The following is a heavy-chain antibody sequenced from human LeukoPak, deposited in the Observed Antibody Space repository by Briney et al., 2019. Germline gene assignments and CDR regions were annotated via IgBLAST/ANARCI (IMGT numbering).Heavy chain of an antibody. J-gene: IGHJ4*02. CDR2: INPSGSST. CDR3: ARDWEERATVEKDY. V-gene: IGHV1-46*01. Sequence: ASLKLSCEASGYTFTSYYMHWVRQAPGQGLEWIGIINPSGSSTSYAQKFQGRVTISRDTSTSTVYMQLNSLRAEDTAVYYCARDWEERATVEKDYWGQGTLVTVSS. CDR1: GYTFTSYY. D-gene: IGHD5-24*01.